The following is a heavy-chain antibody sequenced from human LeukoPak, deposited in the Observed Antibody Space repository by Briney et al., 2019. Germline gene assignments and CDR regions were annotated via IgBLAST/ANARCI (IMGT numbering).Heavy chain of an antibody. CDR3: ARWYYDSSGYRYFDY. J-gene: IGHJ4*02. CDR2: IDYSGNT. D-gene: IGHD3-22*01. V-gene: IGHV4-59*01. Sequence: PSETLSLTCTVSGVSISSYYWTWIRQPPGKGLEWIGNIDYSGNTKYNPSLQSRVTISVDTSKNQFSLKLSSVTAADTAVYYCARWYYDSSGYRYFDYWGQGTLVTVSS. CDR1: GVSISSYY.